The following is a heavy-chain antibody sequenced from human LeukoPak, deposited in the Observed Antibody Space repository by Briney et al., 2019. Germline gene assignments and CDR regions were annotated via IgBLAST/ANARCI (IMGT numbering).Heavy chain of an antibody. Sequence: ASVKVSCKASGGTFSSYAISWVRQAPGQGLEWMGGIIPIFGTANYAQKFQGRVTITADKSTSTAHMELSSLRSEDTAVYYCARDPTGYCSSTSCSDAFDIWGQGTMVTVSS. J-gene: IGHJ3*02. D-gene: IGHD2-2*01. CDR3: ARDPTGYCSSTSCSDAFDI. V-gene: IGHV1-69*06. CDR2: IIPIFGTA. CDR1: GGTFSSYA.